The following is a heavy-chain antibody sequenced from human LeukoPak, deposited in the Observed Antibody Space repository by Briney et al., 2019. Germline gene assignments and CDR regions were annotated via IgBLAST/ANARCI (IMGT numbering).Heavy chain of an antibody. V-gene: IGHV3-7*01. CDR2: INQDGSVR. Sequence: GGSLRLSCAASGFTFSSYWMSWVRQTPEKGLEFVANINQDGSVRNYVDSVKGRFTISRDNAEKSLHLQMNSLRADDTAVYYCARDPGSSAFDSWGQGTLVTDSS. CDR3: ARDPGSSAFDS. D-gene: IGHD5/OR15-5a*01. J-gene: IGHJ4*02. CDR1: GFTFSSYW.